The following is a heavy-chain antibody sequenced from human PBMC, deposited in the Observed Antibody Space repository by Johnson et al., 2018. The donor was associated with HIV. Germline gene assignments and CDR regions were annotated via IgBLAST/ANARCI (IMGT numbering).Heavy chain of an antibody. J-gene: IGHJ3*02. CDR1: GFTFDDYG. V-gene: IGHV3-20*04. Sequence: VQLVESGGGLVQPGGSLRVSCAASGFTFDDYGMSWVRQAPGKGLEWVSGINWNGGSTGYADSVKGRFTISRDNAKNSLYLQMNSLRVEDTAVYYCARGLYGSGSYYKTPLGAFDIWGQGTMVTVSS. CDR3: ARGLYGSGSYYKTPLGAFDI. D-gene: IGHD3-10*01. CDR2: INWNGGST.